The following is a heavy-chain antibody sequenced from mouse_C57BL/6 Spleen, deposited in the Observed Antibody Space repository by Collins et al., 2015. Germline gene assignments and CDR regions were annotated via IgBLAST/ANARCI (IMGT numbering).Heavy chain of an antibody. CDR1: GYTFTSYW. V-gene: IGHV1-50*01. CDR2: IDPSDSYT. Sequence: QVQLQQPGADLVXPGASVKLSCKASGYTFTSYWMQWVKQRPGQGLEWIGEIDPSDSYTNYNQKFKGKATLTVDTSSSTAYMQLSSLTSEDSAVYYCTTGDFDYWGQGTTLTVSS. D-gene: IGHD1-1*01. CDR3: TTGDFDY. J-gene: IGHJ2*01.